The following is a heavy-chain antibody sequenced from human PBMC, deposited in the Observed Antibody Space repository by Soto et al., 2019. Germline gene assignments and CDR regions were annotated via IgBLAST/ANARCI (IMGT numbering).Heavy chain of an antibody. V-gene: IGHV3-30*03. CDR2: ISYDGSNK. CDR1: GFPFTTYG. Sequence: QVQLVESGGGVVQPGRSLRLSCAASGFPFTTYGMHWVREGPGKGLEWVAVISYDGSNKYYADSVKGRFTISSDNSNNTLYLEMNSLRPEDRALYYCGGGQYYIAYRGQGTLVSVSS. CDR3: GGGQYYIAY. J-gene: IGHJ4*02. D-gene: IGHD3-10*01.